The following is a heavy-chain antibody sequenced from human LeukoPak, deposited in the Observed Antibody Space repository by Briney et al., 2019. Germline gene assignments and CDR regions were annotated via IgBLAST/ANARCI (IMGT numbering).Heavy chain of an antibody. CDR3: ARVPVLLASRGSIDY. CDR1: GYTFSSYG. D-gene: IGHD2-21*01. V-gene: IGHV1-18*04. CDR2: ISAYNGNT. Sequence: ASVKVSCKASGYTFSSYGISWVRQAPGQGLEWMGWISAYNGNTNYAQKLQGRVTMTTDTSTSTAYMELRSLRSDDTAVYYCARVPVLLASRGSIDYWGQGTLVTVSS. J-gene: IGHJ4*02.